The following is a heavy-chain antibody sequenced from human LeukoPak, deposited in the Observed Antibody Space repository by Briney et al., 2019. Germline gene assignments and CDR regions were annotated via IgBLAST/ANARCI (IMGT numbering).Heavy chain of an antibody. CDR2: ISYDGSNK. Sequence: QPGRSLRLSCAASGFPFSSYAMHWVRQAPGKGLEWVAVISYDGSNKYYADSVKGRFTTSRDNSKNTLYLQMNSLRAEDTAVYYCARGEDDYGDYFDYWGQGTLVTVSS. D-gene: IGHD4-17*01. CDR3: ARGEDDYGDYFDY. J-gene: IGHJ4*02. CDR1: GFPFSSYA. V-gene: IGHV3-30-3*01.